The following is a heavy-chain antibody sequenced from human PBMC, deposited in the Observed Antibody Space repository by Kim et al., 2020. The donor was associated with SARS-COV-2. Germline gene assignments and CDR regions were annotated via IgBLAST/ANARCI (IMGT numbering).Heavy chain of an antibody. CDR2: ISYDGSNK. CDR3: AKDFAIFGVVITPDY. V-gene: IGHV3-30*18. Sequence: GGSLRLSCAASGFTFSSYGMHWVRQAPGKGLEWVAVISYDGSNKYYADSVKGRFTISRDNSKNTLYLQMNSLRAEDTAVYYCAKDFAIFGVVITPDYWGQGTLVTVSS. D-gene: IGHD3-3*01. CDR1: GFTFSSYG. J-gene: IGHJ4*02.